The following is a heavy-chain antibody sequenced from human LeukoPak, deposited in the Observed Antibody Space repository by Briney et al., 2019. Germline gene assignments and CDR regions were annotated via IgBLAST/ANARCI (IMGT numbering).Heavy chain of an antibody. D-gene: IGHD6-13*01. CDR3: VRFSIAAAGTNGMDV. J-gene: IGHJ6*02. V-gene: IGHV3-23*01. CDR1: GFTFSIYA. Sequence: PGGSLRLSCAASGFTFSIYAMGWVRQAPGGGLEWVSAISGSGGSTYYADSVKGRFTISRDNPKNTLYLQMNSLRAEDTAVYYCVRFSIAAAGTNGMDVWGQGTTVTVSS. CDR2: ISGSGGST.